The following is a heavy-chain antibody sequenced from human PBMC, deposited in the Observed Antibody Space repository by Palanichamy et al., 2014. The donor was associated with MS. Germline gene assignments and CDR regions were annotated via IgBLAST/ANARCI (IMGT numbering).Heavy chain of an antibody. Sequence: EVQLVEVWGRLGPAWGVPETLLCSLWIHLSSYWMSWVRQAPGKGLEWVANIKQDGSEKYYVDSVKGRFTISRDNAKNSLYLQMNSLRAEDTAVYYCAKTKWETYGGFDYWGQGTLVTVSS. CDR2: IKQDGSEK. V-gene: IGHV3-7*01. D-gene: IGHD1-26*01. CDR3: AKTKWETYGGFDY. CDR1: IHLSSYW. J-gene: IGHJ4*02.